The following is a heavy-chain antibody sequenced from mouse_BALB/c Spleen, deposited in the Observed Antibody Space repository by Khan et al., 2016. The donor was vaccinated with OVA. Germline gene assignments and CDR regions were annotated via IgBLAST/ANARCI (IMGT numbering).Heavy chain of an antibody. CDR1: GFNIKDYY. V-gene: IGHV14-1*02. D-gene: IGHD2-3*01. J-gene: IGHJ3*01. CDR3: ARDGYSPWFAY. Sequence: VRLQQSGAELVRPGALVKLSCKASGFNIKDYYIHWVKQRPEQGLEWIGWIDPENGNTIYDPKFQGKATITADTSSNTAYLQLRRLTSEDTAVYYCARDGYSPWFAYWGQGTLVTGSA. CDR2: IDPENGNT.